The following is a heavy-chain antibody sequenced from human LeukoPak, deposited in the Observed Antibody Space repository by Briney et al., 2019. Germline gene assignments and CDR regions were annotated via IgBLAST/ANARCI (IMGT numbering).Heavy chain of an antibody. CDR2: ISAYNGNT. CDR3: ARDQSLELPEYNWFDP. D-gene: IGHD1-7*01. Sequence: ASVKVSCTASGYTFTSYGISWVRQAPGQGLEWMGWISAYNGNTNYAQKLQGRVTMTTDTSTSTAYMELRSLRSDDTAVYYCARDQSLELPEYNWFDPWGQGTLVTVSS. V-gene: IGHV1-18*01. CDR1: GYTFTSYG. J-gene: IGHJ5*02.